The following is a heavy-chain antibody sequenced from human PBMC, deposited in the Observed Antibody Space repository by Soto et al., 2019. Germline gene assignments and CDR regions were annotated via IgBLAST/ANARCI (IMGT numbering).Heavy chain of an antibody. Sequence: GGSLRLSCAASGFTFSDYYMSWIRQAPGKGLEWVSYISSSGSTIYYADSVKGRFTISRDNAKNSLYLQMNSLRAEDTAVYYCARGREGYCSGGSCYSYYYYYMDVWGKGTTVTVSS. CDR3: ARGREGYCSGGSCYSYYYYYMDV. CDR2: ISSSGSTI. CDR1: GFTFSDYY. J-gene: IGHJ6*03. V-gene: IGHV3-11*01. D-gene: IGHD2-15*01.